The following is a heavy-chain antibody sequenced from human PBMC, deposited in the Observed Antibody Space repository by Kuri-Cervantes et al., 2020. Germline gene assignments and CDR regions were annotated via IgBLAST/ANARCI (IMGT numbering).Heavy chain of an antibody. D-gene: IGHD1-26*01. Sequence: SVKVSCKASGGTFSSYAISWVRQAPGQGLEWMGGIIPIFGTANYAQKFQGRVTITTDESTSTAYMELSSLRSEDTAVYYCARSPGTGGYYYYYMDVWGKGTTVTVSS. V-gene: IGHV1-69*05. CDR3: ARSPGTGGYYYYYMDV. J-gene: IGHJ6*03. CDR1: GGTFSSYA. CDR2: IIPIFGTA.